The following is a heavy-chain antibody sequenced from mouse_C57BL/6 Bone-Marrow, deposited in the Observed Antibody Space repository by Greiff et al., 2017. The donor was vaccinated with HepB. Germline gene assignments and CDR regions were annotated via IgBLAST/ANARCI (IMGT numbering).Heavy chain of an antibody. D-gene: IGHD4-1*01. CDR3: ARGTGTGDLDY. V-gene: IGHV5-4*03. CDR2: ISDGGSYT. J-gene: IGHJ2*01. CDR1: GFTFSSYA. Sequence: EVKLVESGGGLVKPGGSLKLSCAASGFTFSSYAMSWVRQTPEKRLEWVATISDGGSYTYYPDNVKGRFTISRDNAKNNLYLQMSHLKSEDTAMYYCARGTGTGDLDYWGQGTTLTVSS.